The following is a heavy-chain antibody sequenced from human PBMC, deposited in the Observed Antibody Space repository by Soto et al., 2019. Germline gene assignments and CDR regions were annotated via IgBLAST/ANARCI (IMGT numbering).Heavy chain of an antibody. D-gene: IGHD6-13*01. CDR1: GFTFSSCV. CDR2: ISDSGSGT. CDR3: AKGLINGRWYAED. V-gene: IGHV3-23*01. J-gene: IGHJ4*02. Sequence: EVHLLESGGGLVYPGASLRLSCGASGFTFSSCVMTWVRQAPGKGLEWVSCISDSGSGTHYADSVKGRFTISRDNSKNTMYLQMTNLKAEDTGVYYCAKGLINGRWYAEDWGQGTLVTVSS.